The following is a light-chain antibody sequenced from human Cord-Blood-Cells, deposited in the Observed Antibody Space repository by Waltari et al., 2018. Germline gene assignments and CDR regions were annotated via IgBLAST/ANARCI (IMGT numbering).Light chain of an antibody. V-gene: IGKV1-39*01. CDR1: QSISSY. J-gene: IGKJ1*01. CDR2: AAS. Sequence: DIQMTQSPSSLSASVGDSVTITCRASQSISSYLNWYQQKPGKAPKLLIYAASSLQSWVPSRFSGRGSGTDFTLTISSLQPEDFATYYCQQSYSTRWTFGQGTKVEIK. CDR3: QQSYSTRWT.